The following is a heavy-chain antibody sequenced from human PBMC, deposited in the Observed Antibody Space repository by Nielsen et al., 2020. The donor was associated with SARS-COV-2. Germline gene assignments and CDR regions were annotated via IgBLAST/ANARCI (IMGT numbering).Heavy chain of an antibody. V-gene: IGHV3-23*01. Sequence: VRQAPGKGLEWVSFISGSGGSTHSADSVKGRFSISRDNSKNTLYLQMNSLSAEDTAVYYCARAEAEVDLYAWGQGILVTVSS. D-gene: IGHD2-8*01. CDR2: ISGSGGST. CDR3: ARAEAEVDLYA. J-gene: IGHJ5*02.